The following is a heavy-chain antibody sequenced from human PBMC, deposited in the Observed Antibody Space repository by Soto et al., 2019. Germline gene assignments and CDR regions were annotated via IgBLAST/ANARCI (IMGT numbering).Heavy chain of an antibody. J-gene: IGHJ1*01. CDR1: GFPFSAYW. CDR2: SNSDASST. V-gene: IGHV3-74*03. Sequence: EVQLVESGGGLVQPGGSLILSCTASGFPFSAYWMHWVRQAPGKGLVWISRSNSDASSTTYADSVKGRFTISRDNAENTMFLQMNSLRVDDTAVYYCARGYYGSEGTEYFQHWGRGTLVTVS. CDR3: ARGYYGSEGTEYFQH. D-gene: IGHD3-10*01.